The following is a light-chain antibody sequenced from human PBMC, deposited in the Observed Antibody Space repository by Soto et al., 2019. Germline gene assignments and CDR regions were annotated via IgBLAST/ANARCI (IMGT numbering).Light chain of an antibody. V-gene: IGLV2-11*01. Sequence: QSVLTQPRSVSGSPGQSVTISCTGTSSDVGGYNYVSWYQQHPGKALKLMIYDVSKRPSGVPDRFSGSKSGNTASLTISGLQAEDEADYYCCSYAGSYTLVFGGGTQLTVL. J-gene: IGLJ2*01. CDR3: CSYAGSYTLV. CDR2: DVS. CDR1: SSDVGGYNY.